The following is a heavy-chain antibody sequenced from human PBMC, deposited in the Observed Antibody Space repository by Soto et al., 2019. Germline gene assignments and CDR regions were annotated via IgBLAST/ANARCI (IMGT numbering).Heavy chain of an antibody. Sequence: EVQLVESGGGLVKPGGSLRLSCAAFGFTFSSYSMNWVRQAPGKGLEWVSSISSSSSYIYYADSVKGRFTISRDNAKNSLYLQMNSLRAEDTAVYYCARVGGGYYYYGMDVWGQGTTVTVSS. D-gene: IGHD3-16*01. CDR3: ARVGGGYYYYGMDV. V-gene: IGHV3-21*01. J-gene: IGHJ6*02. CDR2: ISSSSSYI. CDR1: GFTFSSYS.